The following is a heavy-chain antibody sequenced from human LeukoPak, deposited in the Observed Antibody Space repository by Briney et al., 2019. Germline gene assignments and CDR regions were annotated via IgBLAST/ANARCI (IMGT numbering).Heavy chain of an antibody. Sequence: GSLRLSCAASGFTFSNYCMNWVRQAPGKGLEWISYISSSSSAIYYADSVKGRFTISRDNAKNSLYLQMSSLRAEDTAVNYCANFYDSSGLDAFDIWGQGTMVTVSS. J-gene: IGHJ3*02. V-gene: IGHV3-48*04. CDR3: ANFYDSSGLDAFDI. CDR1: GFTFSNYC. CDR2: ISSSSSAI. D-gene: IGHD3-22*01.